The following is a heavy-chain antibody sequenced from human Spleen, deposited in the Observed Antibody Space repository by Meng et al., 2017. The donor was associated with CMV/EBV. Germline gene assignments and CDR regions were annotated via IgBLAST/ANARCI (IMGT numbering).Heavy chain of an antibody. J-gene: IGHJ4*02. D-gene: IGHD1-1*01. CDR3: AKHNYDNSYDY. Sequence: GESLKISCAASGFPFDDYAMHWVRQAPGKGLEWVGRIRNKANFYTTEYAASVEGRFSISRDDSLNSLYLQMNDLRVEDTATYYCAKHNYDNSYDYWGQGALVTSPQ. CDR1: GFPFDDYA. CDR2: IRNKANFYTT. V-gene: IGHV3-72*01.